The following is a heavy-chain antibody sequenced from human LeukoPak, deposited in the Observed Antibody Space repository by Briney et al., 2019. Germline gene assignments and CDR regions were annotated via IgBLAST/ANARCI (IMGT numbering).Heavy chain of an antibody. D-gene: IGHD3-22*01. J-gene: IGHJ4*02. CDR2: ISAYNGNT. CDR3: ARDKLGYYDSSLPFDY. CDR1: GYTFTSYG. Sequence: AAVTVSCTASGYTFTSYGISWVRQAPGQGLEGMGWISAYNGNTNYAQKLQGRVTMTTDTSTSTAYMELRSLRSDDTAVYYCARDKLGYYDSSLPFDYWGQGTLVTVSS. V-gene: IGHV1-18*01.